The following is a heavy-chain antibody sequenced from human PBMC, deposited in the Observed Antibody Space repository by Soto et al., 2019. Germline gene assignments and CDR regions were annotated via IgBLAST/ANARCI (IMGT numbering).Heavy chain of an antibody. V-gene: IGHV1-8*01. CDR1: GYTFTSYD. CDR3: ASPRGDYYDSSGDGAFDI. Sequence: QVQLVQSGAEVKKPGASVKVSCKASGYTFTSYDINWVRQATGQGLEWMGWMNPNSGNTGYAQKFQGRVTMTRNTRIXTXLMELSSLRSEDTAVYYCASPRGDYYDSSGDGAFDIWGQGTMVTVSS. J-gene: IGHJ3*02. D-gene: IGHD3-22*01. CDR2: MNPNSGNT.